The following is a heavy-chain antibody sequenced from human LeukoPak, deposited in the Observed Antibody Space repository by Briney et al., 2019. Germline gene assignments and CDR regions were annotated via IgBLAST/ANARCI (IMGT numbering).Heavy chain of an antibody. CDR1: GFTVSSSY. CDR3: ARDGPGRYSSSWHGGAFDI. Sequence: HLGGSLRLSCAASGFTVSSSYVSWARQAPGKGLEWVSVIYSGGITYYADSVKGRVTFSRDNSKNTLYLQMNSLRVDDTAVYYCARDGPGRYSSSWHGGAFDIWGQGTLVTVSS. D-gene: IGHD6-13*01. CDR2: IYSGGIT. V-gene: IGHV3-53*01. J-gene: IGHJ3*02.